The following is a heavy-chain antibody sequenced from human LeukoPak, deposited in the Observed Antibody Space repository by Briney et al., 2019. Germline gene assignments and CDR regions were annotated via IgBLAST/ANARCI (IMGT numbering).Heavy chain of an antibody. D-gene: IGHD3-10*01. CDR3: ARGIGVRGVCLGY. CDR1: GGSISSSSYY. V-gene: IGHV4-39*07. Sequence: SETLSLTCTVSGGSISSSSYYWGWIRQPPGKGLEWIGSIYYSGSTYYNPSLKSRVTISVDTSKNQFSLKLSSVTAADTAVYYCARGIGVRGVCLGYWGQGTLVTVSS. J-gene: IGHJ4*02. CDR2: IYYSGST.